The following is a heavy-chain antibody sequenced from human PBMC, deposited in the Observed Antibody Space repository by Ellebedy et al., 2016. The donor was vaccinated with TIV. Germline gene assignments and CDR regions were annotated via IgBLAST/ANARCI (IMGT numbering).Heavy chain of an antibody. D-gene: IGHD6-6*01. Sequence: GGSLRLSXAASGFTVTSSYMSWVRQAPGKGLEWVSVIYNTGSTYYADSVKGRFTVSRDSANNTLFLQMDSLTAEDTAVYYCARDSSIPSRPFHYGLDVWGHGTTVSVSS. CDR3: ARDSSIPSRPFHYGLDV. V-gene: IGHV3-53*01. CDR2: IYNTGST. CDR1: GFTVTSSY. J-gene: IGHJ6*02.